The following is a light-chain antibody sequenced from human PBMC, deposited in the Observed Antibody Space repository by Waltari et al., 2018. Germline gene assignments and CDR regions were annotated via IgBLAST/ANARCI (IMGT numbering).Light chain of an antibody. CDR1: SRAVGGYNY. J-gene: IGLJ2*01. Sequence: QSALTQPPSASGSPGQSVTISCTGTSRAVGGYNYVSWYQQHPGKAPKLIIFEINKRPSGVPDRFSGSKSGNTASLTVSGLQAEDEADYYCSSYAGNNIVIFGGGTKLTVL. CDR3: SSYAGNNIVI. V-gene: IGLV2-8*01. CDR2: EIN.